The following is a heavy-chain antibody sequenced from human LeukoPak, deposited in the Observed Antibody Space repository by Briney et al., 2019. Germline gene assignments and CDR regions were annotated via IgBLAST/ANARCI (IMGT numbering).Heavy chain of an antibody. Sequence: GGSLRLSCAASGFTFTNYAMNWVRQAPGKGREWVSSISGGGETTYYADSAKGRFTISRDNSQNTLYLQMNSLRAEDTAVYYCARDYADYVGYFFFDYWGQGTLVTVSS. V-gene: IGHV3-23*01. D-gene: IGHD4-17*01. CDR2: ISGGGETT. CDR3: ARDYADYVGYFFFDY. J-gene: IGHJ4*02. CDR1: GFTFTNYA.